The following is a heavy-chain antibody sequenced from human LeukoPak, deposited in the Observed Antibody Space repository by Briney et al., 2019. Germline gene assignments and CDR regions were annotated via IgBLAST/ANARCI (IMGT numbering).Heavy chain of an antibody. CDR1: GFTFSSYS. D-gene: IGHD2-15*01. CDR3: ARDVEGWVSNYYYYMDV. V-gene: IGHV3-21*01. Sequence: GGSLRLSCAASGFTFSSYSVNWVRQAPGKVLEWVSFISSSSSYIYYADSVKGRFTISRDNAKNSLYLQMNSLRAEDTAVYYCARDVEGWVSNYYYYMDVWGKGTTVTISS. J-gene: IGHJ6*03. CDR2: ISSSSSYI.